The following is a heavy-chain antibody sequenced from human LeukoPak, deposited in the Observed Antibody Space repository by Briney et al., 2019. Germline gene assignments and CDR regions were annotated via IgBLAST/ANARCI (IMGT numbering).Heavy chain of an antibody. V-gene: IGHV3-15*01. J-gene: IGHJ4*02. D-gene: IGHD6-6*01. CDR3: TSDRGIAARPLFDL. CDR2: FKSKTDGGAT. CDR1: GFPFSKAW. Sequence: SGGSLRLSCAGSGFPFSKAWMSWVRQAPGEGLEWLGRFKSKTDGGATDDAAPVKGRFSLSRDDSKNTLYLQMNSLKIEDTAVYYCTSDRGIAARPLFDLWGQGTLVTV.